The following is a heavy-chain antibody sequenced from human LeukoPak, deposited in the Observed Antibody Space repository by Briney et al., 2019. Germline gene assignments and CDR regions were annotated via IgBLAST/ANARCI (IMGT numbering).Heavy chain of an antibody. CDR3: ARYLNYAFDI. D-gene: IGHD1-7*01. CDR1: GGSISSTDYF. V-gene: IGHV4-39*01. CDR2: FYYTGST. J-gene: IGHJ3*02. Sequence: KPSDTLSLTCTVSGGSISSTDYFWGWIRKPPGKGLEWIGNFYYTGSTSYNPSLKSGVTISVDTSKEQFSLKLTSVTAADTAVYYCARYLNYAFDIWGQGTMVTVSS.